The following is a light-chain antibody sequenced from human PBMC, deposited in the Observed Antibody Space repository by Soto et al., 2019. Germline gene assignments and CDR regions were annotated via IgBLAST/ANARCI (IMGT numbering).Light chain of an antibody. J-gene: IGKJ4*01. CDR2: WAS. Sequence: DIVMTQSPDSLAVSLGERATINCKSSQSVLYSSNNKNYLAWYQQKPGQPPKLIIYWASIRQSGVPDRFSGSGSGTDFTLTIGSLQAEDVAVYYCQQCYSIPTTFGGGTRVEIK. CDR1: QSVLYSSNNKNY. V-gene: IGKV4-1*01. CDR3: QQCYSIPTT.